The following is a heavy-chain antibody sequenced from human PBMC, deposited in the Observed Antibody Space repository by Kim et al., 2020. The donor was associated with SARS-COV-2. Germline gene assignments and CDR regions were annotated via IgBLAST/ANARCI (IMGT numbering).Heavy chain of an antibody. CDR2: IYYSGST. Sequence: SETLSLTCTVSGGSISSSSYYWGWIRQPPGKGLEWIGSIYYSGSTYYNPSLKSRVTISVDTSKNQFSLKLSSVTAADTAVYYCARQTGASSGSYYPYDAFDIWGQGTMVTVSS. CDR1: GGSISSSSYY. CDR3: ARQTGASSGSYYPYDAFDI. J-gene: IGHJ3*02. D-gene: IGHD1-26*01. V-gene: IGHV4-39*01.